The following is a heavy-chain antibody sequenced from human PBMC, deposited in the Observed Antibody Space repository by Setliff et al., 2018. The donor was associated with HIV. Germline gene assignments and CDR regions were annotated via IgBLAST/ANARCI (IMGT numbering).Heavy chain of an antibody. D-gene: IGHD3-3*01. CDR2: IFYSGIT. CDR3: ARSKTSYDFWGGYYTHGAFKI. Sequence: LSLTCAVSGYSISSGYFWGWIRQPPGRGLEWIGSIFYSGITCYNPSLKSRVTISVDTSKNQFSLNLTSVTAADTAVYYCARSKTSYDFWGGYYTHGAFKIWGLGTMVTVSS. V-gene: IGHV4-38-2*01. CDR1: GYSISSGYF. J-gene: IGHJ3*02.